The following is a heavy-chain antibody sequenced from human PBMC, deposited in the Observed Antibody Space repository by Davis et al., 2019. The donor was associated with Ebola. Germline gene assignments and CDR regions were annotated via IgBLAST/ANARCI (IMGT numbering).Heavy chain of an antibody. CDR2: IYYSGST. Sequence: SETLSLTCTVSGGSISSSSYYWGWIRQPPGKGLEWIGSIYYSGSTYYNPSLKSRVTISVDKSKNQFSLKLSSVTAADTAVYYCAINGYCSGGSCYDYGMDVWGQGTTVTVSS. J-gene: IGHJ6*02. V-gene: IGHV4-39*07. D-gene: IGHD2-15*01. CDR1: GGSISSSSYY. CDR3: AINGYCSGGSCYDYGMDV.